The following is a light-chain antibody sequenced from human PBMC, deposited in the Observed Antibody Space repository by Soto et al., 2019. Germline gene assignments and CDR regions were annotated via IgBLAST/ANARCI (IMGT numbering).Light chain of an antibody. Sequence: EIVLTQSPGTLSLSPGERATLSCRASQSVSSSYLAWYQQKPGQAPRLLIYGASSRATGIPDRFSGSGSVKDFTLTISRLEPEDFAVYYCQQYGSLPYTFGQGTKLEIK. CDR3: QQYGSLPYT. CDR1: QSVSSSY. CDR2: GAS. V-gene: IGKV3-20*01. J-gene: IGKJ2*01.